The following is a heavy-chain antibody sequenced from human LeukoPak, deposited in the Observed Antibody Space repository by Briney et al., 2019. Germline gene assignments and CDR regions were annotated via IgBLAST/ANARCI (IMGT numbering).Heavy chain of an antibody. Sequence: ASVKVSCKASGYTFTAYDINWVRQGAGQGLEWIGWMNPDTGNTGYAQKFQGRVTMTRDTSKSTAYMDLNSLRSEDTAVYYCARLSDTPAYYYSSGYYHIRYWGQGTLLTASS. J-gene: IGHJ4*02. CDR3: ARLSDTPAYYYSSGYYHIRY. CDR2: MNPDTGNT. CDR1: GYTFTAYD. D-gene: IGHD3-22*01. V-gene: IGHV1-8*01.